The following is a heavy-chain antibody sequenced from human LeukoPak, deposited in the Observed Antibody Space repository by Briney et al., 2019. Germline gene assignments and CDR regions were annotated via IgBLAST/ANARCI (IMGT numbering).Heavy chain of an antibody. J-gene: IGHJ4*02. CDR3: ARWALYGDYNSDY. Sequence: ASVKVSCKVVGYTFTRYAMNWVRQAPGQGPEWMGWINTNAGNSTYAQGFTGRFVFSLDTSVSTAYLQISSLKAEDTAVYYCARWALYGDYNSDYWGQGTLVTVSS. CDR1: GYTFTRYA. CDR2: INTNAGNS. V-gene: IGHV7-4-1*02. D-gene: IGHD4-17*01.